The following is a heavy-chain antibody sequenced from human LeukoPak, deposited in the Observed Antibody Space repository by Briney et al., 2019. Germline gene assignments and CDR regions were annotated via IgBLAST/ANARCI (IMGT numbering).Heavy chain of an antibody. D-gene: IGHD3-22*01. Sequence: PGGSLRRSCAASEFTFSNYAMSSVRQAPGKGLEWGSGSTGTGDSTYYVDSVKGPFSISRDNSKNTLDLQMNSLRAEDTAVYYCAKLLHRDSYFDYWGQGTVVTVSS. CDR1: EFTFSNYA. CDR3: AKLLHRDSYFDY. J-gene: IGHJ4*02. V-gene: IGHV3-23*01. CDR2: STGTGDST.